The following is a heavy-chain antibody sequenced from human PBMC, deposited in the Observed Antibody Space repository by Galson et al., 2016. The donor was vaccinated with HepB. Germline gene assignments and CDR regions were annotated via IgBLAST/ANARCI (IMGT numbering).Heavy chain of an antibody. CDR1: GYTFTSYG. D-gene: IGHD4-11*01. J-gene: IGHJ4*02. CDR2: ISAYHGTK. V-gene: IGHV1-18*01. CDR3: ARSKFSNYLLY. Sequence: SVKVSCKASGYTFTSYGINWVRQAPGQGLEWMGCISAYHGTKNYTQKFQARVTMTTDASTITAYMQLRGLKSDDTAIYYCARSKFSNYLLYWGQGTLVTVSS.